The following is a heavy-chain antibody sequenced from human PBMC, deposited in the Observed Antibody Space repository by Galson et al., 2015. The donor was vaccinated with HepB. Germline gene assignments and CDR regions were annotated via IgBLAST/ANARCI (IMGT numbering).Heavy chain of an antibody. V-gene: IGHV1-18*04. CDR1: AYTFTNYA. CDR2: ISTYNGNT. Sequence: SVKVSCKASAYTFTNYAISRVRQAPGQGLEWMGWISTYNGNTNYAQKFQDRVTMTTDTSTSTGYMELRSLRSDDTAVYYCARGDGGSGSLIDSWCQGTLVTVSS. J-gene: IGHJ4*02. D-gene: IGHD3-10*01. CDR3: ARGDGGSGSLIDS.